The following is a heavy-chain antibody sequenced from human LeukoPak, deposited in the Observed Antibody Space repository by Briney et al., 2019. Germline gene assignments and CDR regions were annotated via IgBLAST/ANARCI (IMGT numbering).Heavy chain of an antibody. CDR3: ARGRGYSYSFRY. CDR2: INHSGST. Sequence: SETLSLTCAVYGGSLSGYYWSWIRQPPGKGLEWIGEINHSGSTNYNPSLKSRVTISVDTSKNQFSLKLSSVTAADTAVYYCARGRGYSYSFRYWGQGTLVTVSS. J-gene: IGHJ4*02. D-gene: IGHD5-18*01. V-gene: IGHV4-34*01. CDR1: GGSLSGYY.